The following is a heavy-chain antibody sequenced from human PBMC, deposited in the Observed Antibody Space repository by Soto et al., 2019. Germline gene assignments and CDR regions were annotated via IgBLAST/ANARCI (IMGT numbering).Heavy chain of an antibody. J-gene: IGHJ6*02. V-gene: IGHV1-8*01. CDR2: MNPNSGNT. CDR1: GYTFTSYD. CDR3: ARDLVGWLDA. D-gene: IGHD2-8*02. Sequence: QVQLVQSGAEVKKPGASVKVSCKASGYTFTSYDINWVRQATGQGLEWMGWMNPNSGNTGYEQTSQGRVTMTMNTSISTASMELSSLKSEDTAGYYGARDLVGWLDAWGQGTTVTVSS.